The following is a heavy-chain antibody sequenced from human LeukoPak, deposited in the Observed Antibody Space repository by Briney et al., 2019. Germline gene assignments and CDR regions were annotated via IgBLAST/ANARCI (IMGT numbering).Heavy chain of an antibody. Sequence: GASVKVSCKASGYTFTGSYIHWVRQAPGQGLEWMGWINPDSGVTKYAQNFQGRVTMTRDTFISTASMEMRSLKSDDTAVYYCARDFGSSSAWYEFDYWGQGTLVTVSS. J-gene: IGHJ4*02. CDR1: GYTFTGSY. CDR3: ARDFGSSSAWYEFDY. D-gene: IGHD6-19*01. CDR2: INPDSGVT. V-gene: IGHV1-2*02.